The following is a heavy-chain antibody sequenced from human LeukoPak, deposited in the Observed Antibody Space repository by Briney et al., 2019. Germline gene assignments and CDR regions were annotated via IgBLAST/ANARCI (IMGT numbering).Heavy chain of an antibody. J-gene: IGHJ6*02. CDR1: GYTFTSYD. CDR2: MNPNSGNT. CDR3: ARGRATTRTYYYYGMDV. V-gene: IGHV1-8*01. Sequence: ASVKVSCKASGYTFTSYDINWVRQATGQGLEWMGWMNPNSGNTGYAQKFQGRVTMTRNTSISTAYMELSSLRSEDTAVYYCARGRATTRTYYYYGMDVWGQGTTVTVSS. D-gene: IGHD1-26*01.